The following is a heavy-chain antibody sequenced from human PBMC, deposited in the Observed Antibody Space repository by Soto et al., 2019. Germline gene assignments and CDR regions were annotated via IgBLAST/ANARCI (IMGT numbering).Heavy chain of an antibody. CDR1: GFTFSSYG. CDR3: ARKGAFYGSGSYPNYYHGMDV. D-gene: IGHD3-10*01. Sequence: QVQLVESGGGVVQPGRSLRLSCAASGFTFSSYGMHWVRQAPGKGLEWVAVIWYDGSNKYYADSVKGRFTISRDNSKNTLYLQMNSLRAEETAVYYCARKGAFYGSGSYPNYYHGMDVWGQGTTVTVSS. J-gene: IGHJ6*02. V-gene: IGHV3-33*01. CDR2: IWYDGSNK.